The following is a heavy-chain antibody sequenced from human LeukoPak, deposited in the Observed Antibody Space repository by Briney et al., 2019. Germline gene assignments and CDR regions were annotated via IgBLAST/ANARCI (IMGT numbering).Heavy chain of an antibody. V-gene: IGHV1-46*03. D-gene: IGHD3-3*01. CDR3: ARAESSITIFGVAGFDY. J-gene: IGHJ4*02. CDR1: GYTFTSYY. CDR2: INPSGGST. Sequence: ASVKVSCKASGYTFTSYYMHWVRQAPGQGLEWMGIINPSGGSTSYAQKFQGRVTMTRDTSTSTVYMELSSLRSEDTAVYYCARAESSITIFGVAGFDYWGQGTLVTVSS.